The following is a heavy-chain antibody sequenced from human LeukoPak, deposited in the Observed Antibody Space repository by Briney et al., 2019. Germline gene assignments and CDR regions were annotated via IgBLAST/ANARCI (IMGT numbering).Heavy chain of an antibody. CDR2: IYSSVST. Sequence: SETLSLTCTVSGGSISSGSHHWSWIRQPAGKGLEWIGRIYSSVSTNYNPSFKSRVTILVDTSTNKFSLELTSVTAADTAVYYCARDLAGYVDVWGRGTLVTVAS. CDR1: GGSISSGSHH. J-gene: IGHJ2*01. CDR3: ARDLAGYVDV. V-gene: IGHV4-61*02.